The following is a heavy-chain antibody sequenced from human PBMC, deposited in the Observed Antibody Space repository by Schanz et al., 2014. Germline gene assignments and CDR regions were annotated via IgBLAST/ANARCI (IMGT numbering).Heavy chain of an antibody. J-gene: IGHJ5*02. Sequence: QVQLQESGPRLVKPSQTLSLTCTVSGGSIDVSGYYWSWIRQQPGKALEWIGEINHSGGTNYNPSLKSRVTMSVDTSKTQFSLILTSVTAADTAVYYCVRKAPDYYASGSKNWFDPWGQGTRVTVSS. V-gene: IGHV4-31*03. CDR1: GGSIDVSGYY. CDR2: INHSGGT. D-gene: IGHD3-10*01. CDR3: VRKAPDYYASGSKNWFDP.